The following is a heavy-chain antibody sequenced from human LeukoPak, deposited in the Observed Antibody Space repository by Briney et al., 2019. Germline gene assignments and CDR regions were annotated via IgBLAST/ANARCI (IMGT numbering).Heavy chain of an antibody. D-gene: IGHD5-18*01. CDR2: ISVYNGDT. V-gene: IGHV1-18*01. CDR3: ARVGLQLWFPFDY. J-gene: IGHJ4*02. Sequence: ASVKVSCKASGYTFTTYGISWVRQAPGQGLEWMGWISVYNGDTNYAQNLQGRVTMTTDTSTSTAYMELRSLRSDDTAVYYCARVGLQLWFPFDYWGQGTLVTVSS. CDR1: GYTFTTYG.